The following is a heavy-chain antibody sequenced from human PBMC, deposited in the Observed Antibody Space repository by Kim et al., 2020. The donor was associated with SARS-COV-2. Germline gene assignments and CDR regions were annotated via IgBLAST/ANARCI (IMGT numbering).Heavy chain of an antibody. CDR1: GGSISSYY. CDR2: IYYSGST. J-gene: IGHJ4*02. D-gene: IGHD5-12*01. Sequence: SETLSLTCTVSGGSISSYYWSWIRQPPGKGLEWIGYIYYSGSTNYNPSLKSRVTISVDTSKNQFSLKLRSVTAADTAVYYCARDFSGSRFDYWGQGTLVTVSS. CDR3: ARDFSGSRFDY. V-gene: IGHV4-59*01.